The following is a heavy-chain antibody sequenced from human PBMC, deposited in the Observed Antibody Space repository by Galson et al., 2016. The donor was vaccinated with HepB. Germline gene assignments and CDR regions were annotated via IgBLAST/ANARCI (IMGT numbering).Heavy chain of an antibody. CDR3: AKDLRGLNFNLLDH. V-gene: IGHV3-23*01. CDR1: GFSLSDYG. D-gene: IGHD1-1*01. CDR2: ISHSGNSA. Sequence: SLRHSCAASGFSLSDYGMSWVRQAPGRGLEWVSAISHSGNSAYHADSVKGRFLVSRDNSKNTLHLQMNSLRAEDTAIYFCAKDLRGLNFNLLDHWGQGILVTVSS. J-gene: IGHJ4*02.